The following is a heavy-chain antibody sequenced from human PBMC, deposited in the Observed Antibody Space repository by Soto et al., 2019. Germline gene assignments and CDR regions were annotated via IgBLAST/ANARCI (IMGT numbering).Heavy chain of an antibody. CDR3: ARGRSGWYGIDY. V-gene: IGHV3-74*01. Sequence: EVQLVESGGGLVQPGGSLRLSCAASGFTFSSYWMHWVRQAPGKGLVWVSRINSDGSTTSYADAVKGRFTISRDDAKNTRYRQMNRRRAEDTAVYYWARGRSGWYGIDYWGRGTLVPVSS. D-gene: IGHD6-19*01. CDR2: INSDGSTT. J-gene: IGHJ4*02. CDR1: GFTFSSYW.